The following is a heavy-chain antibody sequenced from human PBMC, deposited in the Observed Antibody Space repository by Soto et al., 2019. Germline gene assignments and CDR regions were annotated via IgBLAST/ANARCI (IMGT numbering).Heavy chain of an antibody. CDR3: ASQGLDYGGNYSFDY. V-gene: IGHV1-69*01. J-gene: IGHJ4*02. Sequence: QVQLVQSGAEVKKPGSSVKVSCKASGGTFSSYAISWVRQAPGQGLEWMGGIIPIFGTANYAQKFQGRVTITADQSTSTAYMELSSLRSEDTGXXXCASQGLDYGGNYSFDYWGQGTLVT. D-gene: IGHD4-17*01. CDR1: GGTFSSYA. CDR2: IIPIFGTA.